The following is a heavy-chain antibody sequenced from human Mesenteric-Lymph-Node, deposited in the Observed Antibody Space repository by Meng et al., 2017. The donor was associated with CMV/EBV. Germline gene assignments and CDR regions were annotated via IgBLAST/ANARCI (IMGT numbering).Heavy chain of an antibody. CDR1: FPSHT. J-gene: IGHJ4*02. CDR2: INVGHDET. Sequence: FPSHTMHWVRQAPGQRPEWLGWINVGHDETRYSQKIQGRVTISRDISATTAYMELSSLTFEDTAVYYCARGSLHYYGSGTYEYYFDYWGQGTLVTVSS. CDR3: ARGSLHYYGSGTYEYYFDY. D-gene: IGHD3-10*01. V-gene: IGHV1-3*01.